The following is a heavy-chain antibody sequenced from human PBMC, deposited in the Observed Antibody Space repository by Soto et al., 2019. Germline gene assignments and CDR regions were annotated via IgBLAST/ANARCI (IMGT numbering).Heavy chain of an antibody. CDR2: ISGSGGST. J-gene: IGHJ3*02. D-gene: IGHD7-27*01. CDR1: GFTFSSYA. V-gene: IGHV3-23*01. CDR3: AKVLGLRTGDINAFDI. Sequence: GGSLRLSCAASGFTFSSYAMSWVRQAPGKGLEWVSAISGSGGSTYYADSVKGRFTISRDNSKNTLYLQMNSLRAEDTAVYYCAKVLGLRTGDINAFDIWGQGTMVTVSS.